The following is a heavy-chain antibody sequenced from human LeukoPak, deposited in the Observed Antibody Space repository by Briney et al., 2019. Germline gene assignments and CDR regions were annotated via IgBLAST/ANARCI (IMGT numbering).Heavy chain of an antibody. Sequence: PSETLSLTCTVPGGSISSYYWSWIRQPPGKGLEWIGYIYYSGSTNYNPSLKSRVTISVDTSKNQFSLKLSSVTAADTAVYYCARGRFGEWDYWGQGTLVTVSS. CDR3: ARGRFGEWDY. CDR1: GGSISSYY. J-gene: IGHJ4*02. D-gene: IGHD3-10*01. V-gene: IGHV4-59*01. CDR2: IYYSGST.